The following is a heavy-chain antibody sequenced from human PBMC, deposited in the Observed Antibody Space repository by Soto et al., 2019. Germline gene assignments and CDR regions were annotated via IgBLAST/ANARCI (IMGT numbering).Heavy chain of an antibody. J-gene: IGHJ4*02. D-gene: IGHD2-2*01. CDR2: IKEDGSEK. V-gene: IGHV3-7*01. CDR1: RFIFGSYW. CDR3: ARDKGYLDY. Sequence: EGQLVESGGGLVQPGGSLRLSCAASRFIFGSYWMSWVRQAPGKGQEWVANIKEDGSEKFYVDSVKGRFTISRDNAKNSLYLQMNSLRAEDTAVYYCARDKGYLDYWGQGTLVTVSS.